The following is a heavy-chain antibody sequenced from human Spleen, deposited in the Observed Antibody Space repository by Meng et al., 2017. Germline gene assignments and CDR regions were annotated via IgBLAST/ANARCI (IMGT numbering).Heavy chain of an antibody. CDR2: IYYSGST. V-gene: IGHV4-31*03. Sequence: LRLSCTVSGGSISSGGYYWSWIRQHPGKGLEWIGYIYYSGSTYYNPSLKSRVTISVDTSKNQFSLKLSSVTAADTAIYYCAREGGDSGSPDYWGQGTLVTVSS. CDR1: GGSISSGGYY. CDR3: AREGGDSGSPDY. D-gene: IGHD1-26*01. J-gene: IGHJ4*02.